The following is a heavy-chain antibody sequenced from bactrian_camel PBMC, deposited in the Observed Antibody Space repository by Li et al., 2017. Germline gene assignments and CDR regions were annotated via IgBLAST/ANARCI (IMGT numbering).Heavy chain of an antibody. Sequence: QVQLVESGGGSVQAGGSLRLSCTTSGYRWSTFCMGWFRQAPGKQREGVATIYSSGDPTYYADSVKGRFTISLDNAENTLYLQMNSLKPEDTAMYYCASDARLWVGYPLLRTEYNYWGQGTQVTVS. CDR2: IYSSGDPT. CDR3: ASDARLWVGYPLLRTEYNY. CDR1: GYRWSTFC. D-gene: IGHD5*01. V-gene: IGHV3-3*01. J-gene: IGHJ4*01.